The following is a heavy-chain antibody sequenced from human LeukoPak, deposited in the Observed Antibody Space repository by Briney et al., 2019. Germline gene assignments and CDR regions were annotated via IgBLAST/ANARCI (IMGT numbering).Heavy chain of an antibody. D-gene: IGHD3-3*01. V-gene: IGHV4-30-4*08. CDR1: GGSISSGDYY. Sequence: TLSLTCTVSGGSISSGDYYWSWIRQPPGKGLEWIGYIYYSGSTYYNPSLKSRVTISVDTSKNQFSLKLSSVTAADTAVYYCARGSTYYDFWSGFDYWGQGTLVTVSS. CDR3: ARGSTYYDFWSGFDY. CDR2: IYYSGST. J-gene: IGHJ4*02.